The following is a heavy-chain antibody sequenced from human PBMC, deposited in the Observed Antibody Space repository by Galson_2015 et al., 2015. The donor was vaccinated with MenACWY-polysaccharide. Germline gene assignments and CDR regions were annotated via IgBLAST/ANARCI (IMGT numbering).Heavy chain of an antibody. Sequence: ETLSLTCAVYGGSFSGYYWSWIRQPPGKGLEWIGEINHSGSTNYNPSLKSRVTISVDTSKNQFSLKLSSVTAADTAVYYCARGGRGCSSTSCYNWFDPWGQGTLVTVSS. CDR3: ARGGRGCSSTSCYNWFDP. J-gene: IGHJ5*02. CDR2: INHSGST. CDR1: GGSFSGYY. D-gene: IGHD2-2*01. V-gene: IGHV4-34*01.